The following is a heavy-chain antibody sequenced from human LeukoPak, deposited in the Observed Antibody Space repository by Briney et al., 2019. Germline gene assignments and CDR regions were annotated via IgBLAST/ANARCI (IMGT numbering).Heavy chain of an antibody. CDR1: GYSCSDYY. V-gene: IGHV1-2*02. CDR3: AREVVEARTAFDY. Sequence: GASVKVSCKASGYSCSDYYIHWVRQAPGQGLEWMGWINCNSGGTTYAQRFQGRVTMTRDRSMTTAYMELSRLTSDETAVYFCAREVVEARTAFDYWGQGTLVTVSS. J-gene: IGHJ4*02. CDR2: INCNSGGT. D-gene: IGHD2-15*01.